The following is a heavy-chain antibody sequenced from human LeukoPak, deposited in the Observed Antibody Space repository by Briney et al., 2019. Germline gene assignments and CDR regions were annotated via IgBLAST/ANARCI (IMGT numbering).Heavy chain of an antibody. CDR3: ARIPTNAVPSAHNGFDI. J-gene: IGHJ3*02. CDR2: IYYSGST. CDR1: GGSISSSSYY. Sequence: PSETLSLTCTVSGGSISSSSYYWGWIRQPPGKGLEWIGSIYYSGSTYYNASLKSRVTISVDTSKNQFSLKLSSVTAADTAVYYCARIPTNAVPSAHNGFDIWGQGTMLTVSS. V-gene: IGHV4-39*01. D-gene: IGHD6-19*01.